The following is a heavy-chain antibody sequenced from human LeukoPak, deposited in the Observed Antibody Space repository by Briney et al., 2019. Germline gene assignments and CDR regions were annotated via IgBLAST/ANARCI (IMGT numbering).Heavy chain of an antibody. V-gene: IGHV1-46*01. CDR3: ASELSRGDEGFDY. D-gene: IGHD3-10*01. J-gene: IGHJ4*02. CDR2: INPSGGST. CDR1: GYTLASYY. Sequence: GASVNVSCKASGYTLASYYMHCVRQAPGQGREWMGIINPSGGSTNYAQKFQGRVIMTRDTSTSTVYMELSSLRSEDTAVYYCASELSRGDEGFDYWGQGTLVTVSS.